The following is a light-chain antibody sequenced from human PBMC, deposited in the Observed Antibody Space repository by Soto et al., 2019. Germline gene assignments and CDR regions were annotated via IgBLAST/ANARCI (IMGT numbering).Light chain of an antibody. CDR1: SSEVGGSKY. CDR3: GSYTIFNSMV. J-gene: IGLJ3*02. CDR2: DVS. V-gene: IGLV2-14*01. Sequence: QSVLTQPASVSGSPGQSITISCTGTSSEVGGSKYVSWYQQPPGKAPRIIIYDVSDRPSGVSYRFSGSKSGNTASLTISGLQAEDEADYYCGSYTIFNSMVFGGGTKVTVL.